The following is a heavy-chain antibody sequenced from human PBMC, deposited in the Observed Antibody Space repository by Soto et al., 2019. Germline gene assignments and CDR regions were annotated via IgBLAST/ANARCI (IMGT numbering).Heavy chain of an antibody. D-gene: IGHD2-15*01. Sequence: EVQLLESGGGLVQPGGSLRLSCAASGFTFSSYAMSWVRQAPGKGLEWVSAISGSGGSTYYADSVKGRFTISRDNSKNTLYLQMNSLRAEDTAVYYCPKDMNPMVAAPGSLDYWGQGTLVTVSS. J-gene: IGHJ4*02. V-gene: IGHV3-23*01. CDR2: ISGSGGST. CDR1: GFTFSSYA. CDR3: PKDMNPMVAAPGSLDY.